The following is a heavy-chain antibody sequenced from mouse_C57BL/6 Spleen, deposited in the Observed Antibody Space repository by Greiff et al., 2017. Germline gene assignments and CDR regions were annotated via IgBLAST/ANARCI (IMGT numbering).Heavy chain of an antibody. Sequence: EVQLQQSGPELVKPGASVKIPCKASGYTFTDYNMDWVKQSHGKSLEWIGDINPNNGGNIYNQKFKGKATLTVDKSSSTAYMGLRSLTSEDTAVYYCARLRTFYYFDYWGQGTTLTVSS. V-gene: IGHV1-18*01. CDR3: ARLRTFYYFDY. J-gene: IGHJ2*01. CDR1: GYTFTDYN. CDR2: INPNNGGN. D-gene: IGHD1-1*01.